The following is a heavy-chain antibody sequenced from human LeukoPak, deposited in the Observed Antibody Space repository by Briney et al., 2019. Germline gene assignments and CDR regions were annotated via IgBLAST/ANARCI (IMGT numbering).Heavy chain of an antibody. Sequence: GGSLRLSCAASGFTFSSYAMHWVRQAPGKGLDWVAVISYDGSNKYYADSVKGRFTISRDNSKNTLYLQMNSLRAEDTAVYYCAKVSRYGDDGEYFQHWGQGTLVTVSS. CDR1: GFTFSSYA. CDR2: ISYDGSNK. D-gene: IGHD4-17*01. J-gene: IGHJ1*01. V-gene: IGHV3-30-3*01. CDR3: AKVSRYGDDGEYFQH.